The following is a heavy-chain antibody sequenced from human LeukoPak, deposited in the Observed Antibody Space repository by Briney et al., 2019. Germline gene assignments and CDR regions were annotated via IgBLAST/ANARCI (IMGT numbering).Heavy chain of an antibody. CDR3: ARKSGSQGYFDY. CDR2: IALDGNNK. CDR1: GFTFSSYA. J-gene: IGHJ4*02. D-gene: IGHD1-26*01. Sequence: PGGSLRLSCAASGFTFSSYAMHWVRQAPGKGLEWVAAIALDGNNKYYADSVKGRFTISRDNSKNTLYLQMNSLRAEDAAVYYCARKSGSQGYFDYWGQGTLVTVSS. V-gene: IGHV3-30-3*01.